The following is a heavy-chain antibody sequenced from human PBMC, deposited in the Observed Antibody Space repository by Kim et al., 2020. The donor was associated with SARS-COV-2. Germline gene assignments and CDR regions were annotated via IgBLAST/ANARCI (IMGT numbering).Heavy chain of an antibody. CDR3: ARDGGTEYFQH. Sequence: GGSLRLSCAASGFTFSDYYMSWIRQAPGKGLEWVSYISSSSSYTNYADSVKGRFTISRDNAKNSLYLQMNSLRAEDTAVYYCARDGGTEYFQHWGQGTLVTVSS. CDR1: GFTFSDYY. J-gene: IGHJ1*01. D-gene: IGHD1-1*01. V-gene: IGHV3-11*06. CDR2: ISSSSSYT.